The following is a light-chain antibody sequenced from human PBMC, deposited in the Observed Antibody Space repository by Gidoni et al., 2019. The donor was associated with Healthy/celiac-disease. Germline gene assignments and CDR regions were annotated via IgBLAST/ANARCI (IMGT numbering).Light chain of an antibody. CDR1: QSVSSN. CDR3: QQYNNWLALT. Sequence: EIVMTQSPATLSVSPGERATLSYRASQSVSSNLAWYQQKPGQAPRLLIYGASTRATGIPARFSGSGSGTEFTLTISSLQSEDFAVYYCQQYNNWLALTFGGGTKVEIK. CDR2: GAS. V-gene: IGKV3-15*01. J-gene: IGKJ4*01.